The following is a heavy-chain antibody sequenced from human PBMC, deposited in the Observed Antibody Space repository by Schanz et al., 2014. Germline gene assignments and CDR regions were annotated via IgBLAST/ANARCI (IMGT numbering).Heavy chain of an antibody. D-gene: IGHD3-10*01. V-gene: IGHV1-18*01. CDR2: ISAYNGHT. CDR3: VRDAGWAFGDYHDMDV. J-gene: IGHJ6*02. CDR1: GYTFNNHG. Sequence: QVQLVQSGGEVKKPGASATVSCKASGYTFNNHGISWVRQAPGQGLEWMGWISAYNGHTTYAQKFQGRVTMTEDTSTETAYMELRSLISDDTAVYYCVRDAGWAFGDYHDMDVWGQGTSVTVSS.